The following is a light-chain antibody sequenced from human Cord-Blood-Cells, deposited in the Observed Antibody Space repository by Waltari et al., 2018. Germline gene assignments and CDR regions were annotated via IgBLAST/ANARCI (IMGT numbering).Light chain of an antibody. CDR2: DAS. V-gene: IGKV1-33*01. CDR3: QQYDNLPYT. J-gene: IGKJ2*01. CDR1: QDISNY. Sequence: DIQMTQSPSSLSASVADRVSTTCQASQDISNYLNWYQQKPGKAPKLLIYDASNLETGVPSRFSGSGSGTDFTFTISSLQPEDIATYYCQQYDNLPYTFGQGTKLEIK.